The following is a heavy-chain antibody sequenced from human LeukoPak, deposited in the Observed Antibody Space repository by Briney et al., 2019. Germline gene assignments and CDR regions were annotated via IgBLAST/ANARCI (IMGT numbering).Heavy chain of an antibody. Sequence: SETLSLTCTVSGGSISSGGYYWSWIRQHPGKGLEWIGYIYYSGGTYYNPSLKSRVTISVDTSKNQFSLKLSSVTAADTAVYYCARDPIAVAGTPNWFDPWGQGTPVTVSS. D-gene: IGHD6-19*01. CDR3: ARDPIAVAGTPNWFDP. V-gene: IGHV4-31*03. J-gene: IGHJ5*02. CDR2: IYYSGGT. CDR1: GGSISSGGYY.